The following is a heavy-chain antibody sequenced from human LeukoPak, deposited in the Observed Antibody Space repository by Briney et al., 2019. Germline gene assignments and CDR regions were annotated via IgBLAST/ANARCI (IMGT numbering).Heavy chain of an antibody. CDR1: GFTFSSYW. V-gene: IGHV3-7*01. Sequence: GGSLRLSCAASGFTFSSYWMSWVRQAPGKGLEWVANIKQDGSEKYYVDSVKGRFTISRDNAKNSLYLQMNSLRAEDTAVYYCARDRSVAVAYYFDYWGQGTLVTVSS. J-gene: IGHJ4*02. CDR2: IKQDGSEK. D-gene: IGHD6-19*01. CDR3: ARDRSVAVAYYFDY.